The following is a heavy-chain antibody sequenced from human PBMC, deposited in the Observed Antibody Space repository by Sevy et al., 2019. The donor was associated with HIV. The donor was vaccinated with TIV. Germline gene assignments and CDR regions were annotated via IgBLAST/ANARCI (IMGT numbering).Heavy chain of an antibody. CDR3: AREGCTKPHDY. D-gene: IGHD2-8*01. V-gene: IGHV3-23*01. CDR2: LSFGCGKI. J-gene: IGHJ4*02. CDR1: GFDFSIYS. Sequence: GGSLRLSCAASGFDFSIYSMSWVRQAPGKGLEWVSTLSFGCGKINYADSVTGRFTISRDNSKSSVYLQMNNMRVEDTAVYYCAREGCTKPHDYWGQGTLVTVSS.